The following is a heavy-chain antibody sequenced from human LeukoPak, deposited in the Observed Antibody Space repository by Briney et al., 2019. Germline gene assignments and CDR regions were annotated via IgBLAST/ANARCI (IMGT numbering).Heavy chain of an antibody. CDR1: GFTFSGYN. Sequence: PGGSLRLSCAASGFTFSGYNMNWVRQAPGRGLEWVSSISRTGSYIYYADSVKGRFTISRDNAQNSLYLQMNSLRVEDTAVYYCARVLETDCRGGSCYSGLDYWGQGTLVTVSS. CDR2: ISRTGSYI. V-gene: IGHV3-21*01. J-gene: IGHJ4*02. D-gene: IGHD2-15*01. CDR3: ARVLETDCRGGSCYSGLDY.